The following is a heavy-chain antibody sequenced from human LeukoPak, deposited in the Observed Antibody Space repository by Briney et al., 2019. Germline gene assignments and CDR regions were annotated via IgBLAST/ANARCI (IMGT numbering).Heavy chain of an antibody. CDR2: INHSGST. J-gene: IGHJ3*02. Sequence: SETLSLTCAVYGGSFSGYYWSWIRQPPGKGLEWIGEINHSGSTNYNPSLKSRVTISVDTSKNQFSLKLSSVTAADTAVYYCARVRRIQLLFAGGAFDIWGQGTMVTVSS. D-gene: IGHD5-18*01. CDR3: ARVRRIQLLFAGGAFDI. V-gene: IGHV4-34*01. CDR1: GGSFSGYY.